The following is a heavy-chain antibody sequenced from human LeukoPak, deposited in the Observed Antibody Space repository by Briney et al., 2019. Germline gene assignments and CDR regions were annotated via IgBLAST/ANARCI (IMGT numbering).Heavy chain of an antibody. Sequence: PGGSLRLSCAASGFTFSSYGMHWVRQAPGKGLEWVSGISGSGGTTYYADSVKGRFTISRDNSKNTLYLQMNSLRAEDTAVYYCAKAGFELFPGDWGQGILVTVSS. CDR3: AKAGFELFPGD. CDR2: ISGSGGTT. V-gene: IGHV3-23*01. CDR1: GFTFSSYG. J-gene: IGHJ4*02. D-gene: IGHD3-10*01.